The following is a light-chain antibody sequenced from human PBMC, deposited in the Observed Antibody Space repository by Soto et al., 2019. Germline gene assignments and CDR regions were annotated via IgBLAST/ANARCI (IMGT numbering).Light chain of an antibody. V-gene: IGKV3-15*01. CDR1: QSVSSN. Sequence: EIVMTQSPATLSVSPGETATLSCRASQSVSSNLAWYQQKPGQAPRLLIYVASTRATGIPARFTGSGSGTEFTLTISSLQSEDFAVYYCHQYINWPRTFGQGTKLEIK. J-gene: IGKJ2*01. CDR2: VAS. CDR3: HQYINWPRT.